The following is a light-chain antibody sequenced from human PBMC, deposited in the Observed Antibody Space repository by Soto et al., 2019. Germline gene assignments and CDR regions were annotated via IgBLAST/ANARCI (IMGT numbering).Light chain of an antibody. CDR3: SSWDDNLDAVG. CDR1: SSNIGSNT. V-gene: IGLV1-44*01. CDR2: TND. J-gene: IGLJ1*01. Sequence: QCPLSQPTSASSTPGQRVTISCFGSSSNIGSNTVHWYQQLPGTAPNLLIYTNDQRPSGVPDRFSGSRSGTSASLAISGLQFEDEADYHCSSWDDNLDAVGFGAGTKVTVL.